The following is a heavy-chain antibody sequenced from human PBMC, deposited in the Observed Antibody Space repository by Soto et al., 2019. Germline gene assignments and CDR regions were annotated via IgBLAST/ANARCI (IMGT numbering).Heavy chain of an antibody. D-gene: IGHD6-13*01. V-gene: IGHV5-51*01. CDR3: ARTAAAGKYYYGVDV. J-gene: IGHJ6*02. CDR1: GYSFTSYW. CDR2: IYPGGSDT. Sequence: GESLKISCKGSGYSFTSYWIGWVRQMPGKGLEWMGIIYPGGSDTRYSPSFQGQVTISADKSISAAYLQWSSLKASDTAIYYCARTAAAGKYYYGVDVWGQGTTVTVSS.